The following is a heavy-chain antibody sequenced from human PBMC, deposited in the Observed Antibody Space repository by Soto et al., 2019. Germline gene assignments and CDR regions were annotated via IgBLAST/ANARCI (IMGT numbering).Heavy chain of an antibody. J-gene: IGHJ3*02. D-gene: IGHD5-12*01. V-gene: IGHV3-66*01. CDR1: GFAISDKY. Sequence: EVQLVESGGGLVQPGGSLRLSCAASGFAISDKYVTWVRQVPGKGLEWVSVIYSGGSTYYADSVEGRFTISRDNSRNTLYLQMNSLGADDSAVYYCARGYMSGAFEIWGQGTMVTVSS. CDR3: ARGYMSGAFEI. CDR2: IYSGGST.